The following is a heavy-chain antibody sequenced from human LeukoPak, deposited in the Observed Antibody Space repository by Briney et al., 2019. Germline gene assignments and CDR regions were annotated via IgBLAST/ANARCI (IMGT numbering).Heavy chain of an antibody. CDR1: GVTLSSYA. J-gene: IGHJ4*02. Sequence: GGSLRLSCAASGVTLSSYAMHWVRQAPGKGLEWVAVISYDGSNKYYADSVKGRFTISRDNSKNTLYLQMNSLRAEDTAVYYCASSIFGVVPRVDYWGQGTLVTVSS. CDR2: ISYDGSNK. CDR3: ASSIFGVVPRVDY. D-gene: IGHD3-3*01. V-gene: IGHV3-30*04.